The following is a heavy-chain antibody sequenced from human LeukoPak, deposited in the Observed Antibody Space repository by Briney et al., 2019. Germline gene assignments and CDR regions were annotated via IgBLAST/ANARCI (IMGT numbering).Heavy chain of an antibody. CDR1: GFTFSSYE. CDR2: IGTGGSII. Sequence: GGSLRLSCAASGFTFSSYEMNWVRQAPGKGLEWIAYIGTGGSIIYYADSVKGRFTISRDNAKNSLSLQMNSLRGEDTAVYYCARGPQAYYYYYVDVWGKGTTVTISS. J-gene: IGHJ6*03. V-gene: IGHV3-48*03. CDR3: ARGPQAYYYYYVDV.